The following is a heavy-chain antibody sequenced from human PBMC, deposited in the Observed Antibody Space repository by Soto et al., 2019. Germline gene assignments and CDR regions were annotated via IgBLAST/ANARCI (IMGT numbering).Heavy chain of an antibody. CDR3: ARGYDFWSGYYYPYVMAV. J-gene: IGHJ6*02. D-gene: IGHD3-3*01. V-gene: IGHV3-30-3*01. CDR2: ISYDGSNK. Sequence: PGGSLRLSCAASGFTFSSYAMHWVRQAPGKGLEWVAVISYDGSNKNHADTVKGRFTISRDNSKNTLYLQMNSLRAEDTAVYYCARGYDFWSGYYYPYVMAVSGQGTTVTVSS. CDR1: GFTFSSYA.